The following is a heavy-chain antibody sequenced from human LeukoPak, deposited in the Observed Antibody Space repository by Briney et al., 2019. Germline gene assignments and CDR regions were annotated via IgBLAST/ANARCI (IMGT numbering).Heavy chain of an antibody. CDR2: IKQDGSEK. J-gene: IGHJ6*03. CDR3: ARRKSSGWYGYYYYMDV. CDR1: GFTFSSYW. Sequence: ETGGSLRLSCAAFGFTFSSYWMSWVRQAPGKGLEWVANIKQDGSEKYYVDSVKGRFTISRDNAKNSLYLQMNSLRAEDTAVYYCARRKSSGWYGYYYYMDVWGKGTTVTISS. V-gene: IGHV3-7*01. D-gene: IGHD6-19*01.